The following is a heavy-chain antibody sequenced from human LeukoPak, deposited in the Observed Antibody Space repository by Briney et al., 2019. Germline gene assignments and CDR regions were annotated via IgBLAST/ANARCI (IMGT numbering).Heavy chain of an antibody. CDR3: ARRESIDY. D-gene: IGHD5-24*01. CDR1: GFTFSSYA. J-gene: IGHJ4*02. Sequence: GGSLRLSCAASGFTFSSYAMHWVRQAPGKGLEWVAVISYDGSNKYYADSVKGRVTISRDNSKNTLYLQTNSLRVEDTAVYYCARRESIDYWGQGTLVTVSS. V-gene: IGHV3-30*04. CDR2: ISYDGSNK.